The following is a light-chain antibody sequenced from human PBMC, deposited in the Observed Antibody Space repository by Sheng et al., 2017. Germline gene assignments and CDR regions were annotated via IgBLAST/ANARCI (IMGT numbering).Light chain of an antibody. CDR2: GNR. CDR1: SSNIGAGYE. CDR3: QSYDSSLSGV. J-gene: IGLJ3*02. V-gene: IGLV1-40*01. Sequence: QSVLTQPPSVSGALGQRVIISCTGGSSNIGAGYEVHWYQQLPGTAPTLLIYGNRYRPSGVPDRFSASKSGTSASLAITGLQAEDEADYYCQSYDSSLSGVFGGGTNLTVL.